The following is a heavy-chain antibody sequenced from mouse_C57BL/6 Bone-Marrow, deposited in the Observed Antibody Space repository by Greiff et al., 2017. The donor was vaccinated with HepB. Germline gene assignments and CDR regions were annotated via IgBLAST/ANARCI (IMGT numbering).Heavy chain of an antibody. CDR2: IYPSDSET. CDR3: ARAPYGNYLYYFDY. Sequence: VQLQQPGAELVRPGSSVKLSCKASGYTFTSYWMDWVKQRPGQGLEWIGNIYPSDSETNYNQKFKDKATLTVDKSSSTAYRQLSSLTSEDSAVYYCARAPYGNYLYYFDYWRQGTTLTVSS. J-gene: IGHJ2*01. CDR1: GYTFTSYW. V-gene: IGHV1-61*01. D-gene: IGHD2-1*01.